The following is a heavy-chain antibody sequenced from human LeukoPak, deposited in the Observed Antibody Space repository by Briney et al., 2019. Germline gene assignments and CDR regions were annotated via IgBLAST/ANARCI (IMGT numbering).Heavy chain of an antibody. D-gene: IGHD6-19*01. J-gene: IGHJ6*02. V-gene: IGHV4-4*07. CDR2: IYTGGST. Sequence: SETLSLTCTVSGGSISSYYWSWIRQPAGKGLEWIGRIYTGGSTNYNPSLKSRVTMSVDTSKNQFSLKLSSVTAADTAVYYCARDRYSSGWYKGYYGMDVWGQGTTVTVSS. CDR1: GGSISSYY. CDR3: ARDRYSSGWYKGYYGMDV.